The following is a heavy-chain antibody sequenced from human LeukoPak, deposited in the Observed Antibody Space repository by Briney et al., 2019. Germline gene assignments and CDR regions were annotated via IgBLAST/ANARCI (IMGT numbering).Heavy chain of an antibody. V-gene: IGHV3-21*01. D-gene: IGHD6-19*01. CDR2: ISSSSSYI. CDR3: ARVRAVAGYYYYYMDV. CDR1: GFTFSSYS. J-gene: IGHJ6*03. Sequence: SGGSLRLSCAASGFTFSSYSMNWVRQAPGKGLEWVSSISSSSSYIYYADSVKGRFTISRDNAKNSLYLQMNSLRAEDTAVYYCARVRAVAGYYYYYMDVWGKGTTVTVSS.